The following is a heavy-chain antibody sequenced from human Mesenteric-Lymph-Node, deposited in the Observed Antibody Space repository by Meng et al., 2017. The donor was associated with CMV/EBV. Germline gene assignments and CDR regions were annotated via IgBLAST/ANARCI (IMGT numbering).Heavy chain of an antibody. CDR1: GFSFSNYE. V-gene: IGHV3-21*04. Sequence: GESLKISCEASGFSFSNYEMNWVRQAPGKGLEWVSSISNSSSYIYYADSVKGRFTISRDNAKNSLYLQMNSLRAEDTALYYCARDAVGATPRNWFDPWGQGTLVTVSS. CDR2: ISNSSSYI. D-gene: IGHD1-26*01. J-gene: IGHJ5*02. CDR3: ARDAVGATPRNWFDP.